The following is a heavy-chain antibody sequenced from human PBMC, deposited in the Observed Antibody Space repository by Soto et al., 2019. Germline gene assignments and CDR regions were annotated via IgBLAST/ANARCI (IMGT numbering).Heavy chain of an antibody. J-gene: IGHJ1*01. Sequence: QVQLQESGPGLVKPSETLSLTCTVSGGSVSSGSYYWSWIRQPPGKGLEWIGYIYYSGSTNYNPSLKGRVTTSVDTSKNQFSLKLSSVTAADTAVYYCAREDYYASSDWGQGTLVTVSS. D-gene: IGHD3-22*01. CDR1: GGSVSSGSYY. CDR3: AREDYYASSD. V-gene: IGHV4-61*01. CDR2: IYYSGST.